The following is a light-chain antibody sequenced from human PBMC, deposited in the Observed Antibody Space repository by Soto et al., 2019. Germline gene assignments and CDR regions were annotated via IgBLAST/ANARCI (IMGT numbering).Light chain of an antibody. Sequence: EIVLAQSPATLSLSPGERATVSCRSSQGVSSYLAWYKQKPGQAPRLLIYDASNRATGIPARFSGSGSGTDFTLTISSLEPEDSAVYYCQQRHMWPITFGQGTRLEIK. CDR1: QGVSSY. V-gene: IGKV3-11*01. J-gene: IGKJ5*01. CDR3: QQRHMWPIT. CDR2: DAS.